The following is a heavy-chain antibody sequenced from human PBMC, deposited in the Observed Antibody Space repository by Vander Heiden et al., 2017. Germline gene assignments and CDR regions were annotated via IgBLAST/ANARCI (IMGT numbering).Heavy chain of an antibody. CDR2: MKPNSGNT. J-gene: IGHJ4*02. Sequence: QVQLVQSGAEVKKPGASVKVSCKASGYTFTSYDINWVRQATGQGLEWMGWMKPNSGNTGYAQKFQGRVTMTRNTSISTAYMELSSLRSEDTAVYYCARGLLPPRGYRGDYWGQGTLVTVSS. CDR3: ARGLLPPRGYRGDY. D-gene: IGHD5-18*01. V-gene: IGHV1-8*01. CDR1: GYTFTSYD.